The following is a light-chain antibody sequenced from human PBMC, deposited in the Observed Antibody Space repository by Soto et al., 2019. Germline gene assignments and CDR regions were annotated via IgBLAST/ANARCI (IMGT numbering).Light chain of an antibody. Sequence: QSVLTQPPSVSGTPGQRVTISCSGSSSNIGSNIVNWYQQFPGTAPRLLIYNINQRPSGVPDRFFGSKSGTSASLAISGLQSEDEADYYCTAWDDSLNGPVFGTGTKVTVL. J-gene: IGLJ1*01. V-gene: IGLV1-44*01. CDR3: TAWDDSLNGPV. CDR2: NIN. CDR1: SSNIGSNI.